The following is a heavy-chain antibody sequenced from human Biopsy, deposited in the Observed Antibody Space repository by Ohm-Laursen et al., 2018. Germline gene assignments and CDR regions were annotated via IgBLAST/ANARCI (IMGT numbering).Heavy chain of an antibody. CDR1: GGSISSGGSY. Sequence: TLSLTRTVSGGSISSGGSYWSWVRQRPGKGLEWIGYIFNSANTYYNPSLKNLITISGDTSKNQFSLKLNSVTAADTAVYYCARDYDTSGYYYVSWGQGTLVTVSS. J-gene: IGHJ5*02. CDR3: ARDYDTSGYYYVS. CDR2: IFNSANT. D-gene: IGHD3-22*01. V-gene: IGHV4-31*01.